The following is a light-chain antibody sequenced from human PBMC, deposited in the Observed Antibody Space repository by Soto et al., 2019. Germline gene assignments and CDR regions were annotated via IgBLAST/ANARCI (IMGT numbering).Light chain of an antibody. CDR3: QQYESLPLT. J-gene: IGKJ5*01. CDR1: QSISIY. Sequence: DIQMTQSPSSLSASVGDRVTITCRASQSISIYLNWYQLKPGKAPKLLIYDASDLETGVPSRFSGSGSGTGFTFTISSLQPEDFATYYCQQYESLPLTFGQGTRLEIK. V-gene: IGKV1-33*01. CDR2: DAS.